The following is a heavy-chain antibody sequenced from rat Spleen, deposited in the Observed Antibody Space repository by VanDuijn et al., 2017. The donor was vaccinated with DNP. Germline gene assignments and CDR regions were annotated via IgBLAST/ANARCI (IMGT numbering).Heavy chain of an antibody. CDR1: GSSITSNY. D-gene: IGHD1-6*01. CDR3: ARSGYNADYYHLGAY. Sequence: EVQLQESGPGLVKPSQSLSLTCSVTGSSITSNYWAWIRKFPGNKMEWMGHINGAGSTNYNPSLKSRISITRDTSKNQFFLQVNSVTTEDTATYYCARSGYNADYYHLGAYWGQGTLVTVSS. J-gene: IGHJ3*01. V-gene: IGHV3-3*01. CDR2: INGAGST.